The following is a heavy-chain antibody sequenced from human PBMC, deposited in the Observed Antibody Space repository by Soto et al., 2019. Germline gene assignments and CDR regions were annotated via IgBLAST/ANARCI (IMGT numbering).Heavy chain of an antibody. CDR2: ISPYSGYT. V-gene: IGHV1-18*01. D-gene: IGHD2-2*01. CDR3: AREASVLIPAAQPSRFDS. J-gene: IGHJ4*02. Sequence: APLKVSCKGVGYSNMIYVINWGRQTPRQGLEWVGWISPYSGYTHSAQKFHGRLTLTTDTAASTAYMELRILRSADTALYYCAREASVLIPAAQPSRFDSWGQGTLVTVSS. CDR1: GYSNMIYV.